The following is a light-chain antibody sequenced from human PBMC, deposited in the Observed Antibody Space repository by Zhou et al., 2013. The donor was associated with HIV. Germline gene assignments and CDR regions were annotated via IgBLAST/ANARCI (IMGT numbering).Light chain of an antibody. Sequence: IQMTQSPSTLSASVGDRVTITCRASQSISSWMAWYQKKPGKAPKLLIYKASSLESGVPSRFSGSGSGTEFTLTISSLQPDDFATYYCQQYNSGFGQGTKVEIK. CDR1: QSISSW. CDR2: KAS. J-gene: IGKJ1*01. CDR3: QQYNSG. V-gene: IGKV1-5*03.